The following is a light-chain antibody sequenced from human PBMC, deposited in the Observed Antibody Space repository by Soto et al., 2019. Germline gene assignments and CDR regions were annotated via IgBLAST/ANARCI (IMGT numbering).Light chain of an antibody. J-gene: IGKJ5*01. CDR3: QQDYSPPIT. Sequence: DIVMTQSPDSLAVSLGGGATINCKSSQNILNSANHKNSLAWYQQKPGQPPKLLIYWASTRESGVPDRFSGDGSGTDFTLTISSLQAEDVPVYYWQQDYSPPITFGQGTRLVI. CDR1: QNILNSANHKNS. CDR2: WAS. V-gene: IGKV4-1*01.